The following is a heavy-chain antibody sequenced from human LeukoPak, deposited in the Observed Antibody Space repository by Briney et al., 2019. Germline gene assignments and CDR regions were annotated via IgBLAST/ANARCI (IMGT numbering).Heavy chain of an antibody. CDR2: IYHSGST. Sequence: SETLSLTCTVSGYSISSGYYWGWIRQPPGKGLEWIGSIYHSGSTYYNPSLKRRVNISVDTSKNQFALKLSSVPAADTAVYYCARKYYYDSSGYRVRDAFDIWGQGTMVTVSS. J-gene: IGHJ3*02. V-gene: IGHV4-38-2*02. CDR1: GYSISSGYY. D-gene: IGHD3-22*01. CDR3: ARKYYYDSSGYRVRDAFDI.